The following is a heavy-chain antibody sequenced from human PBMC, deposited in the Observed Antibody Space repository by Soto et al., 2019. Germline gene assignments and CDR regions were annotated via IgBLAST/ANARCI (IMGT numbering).Heavy chain of an antibody. D-gene: IGHD3-22*01. CDR1: GDTSTSYY. V-gene: IGHV4-59*01. CDR2: IHNSGTS. Sequence: ASETLSLTCTVSGDTSTSYYWGWIRQAPGKGLEWIGHIHNSGTSTQNPSLNGRVTISIDMSKKQFSLKLTSLTSADTAVYYCARDCYDSVGYTWFDSWSQGTLVTVSS. CDR3: ARDCYDSVGYTWFDS. J-gene: IGHJ5*01.